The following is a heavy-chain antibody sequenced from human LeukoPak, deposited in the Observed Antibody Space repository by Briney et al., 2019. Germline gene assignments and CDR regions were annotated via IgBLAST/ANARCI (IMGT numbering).Heavy chain of an antibody. CDR1: GFTFSSYG. CDR3: ARETTAADYYDS. Sequence: PGGSLRLSCAASGFTFSSYGMHWVRQAPGKGLEWVAFIRYDGSNKYYADSVKGRFTISRDNSKNTLYLQMNSLRAEDTAVYYCARETTAADYYDSWGQGTMVTVSS. J-gene: IGHJ3*02. CDR2: IRYDGSNK. D-gene: IGHD3-10*01. V-gene: IGHV3-30*02.